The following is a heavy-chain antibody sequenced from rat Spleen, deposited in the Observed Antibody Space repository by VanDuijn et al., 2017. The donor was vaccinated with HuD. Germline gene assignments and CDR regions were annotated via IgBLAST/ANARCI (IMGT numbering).Heavy chain of an antibody. D-gene: IGHD4-3*01. CDR2: INSAGST. CDR3: ARGIRGTGFAY. V-gene: IGHV3-3*01. CDR1: GYSITSSYR. Sequence: EVQLQESGPGLVKPSQSLSLTCSVTGYSITSSYRWNWIRKFPGNKLEWMGYINSAGSTNYNPSLKSRISITRDTSKNQFFLQVNSVTTEDTATYYCARGIRGTGFAYWGQGTLVTVSS. J-gene: IGHJ3*01.